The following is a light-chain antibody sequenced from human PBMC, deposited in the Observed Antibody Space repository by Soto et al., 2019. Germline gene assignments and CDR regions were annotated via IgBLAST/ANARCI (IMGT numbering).Light chain of an antibody. J-gene: IGLJ2*01. CDR3: QSYDSSLSL. V-gene: IGLV1-40*01. Sequence: QSVLTQPPSVSGAPGQRVTISCTGSSSNIGAGYDVHWYQQLPGTAPKLIIYGNSNRPSGVPDRFSGSKSGTSASLAITGLQAEDEADYYCQSYDSSLSLFGGGTKLTVL. CDR2: GNS. CDR1: SSNIGAGYD.